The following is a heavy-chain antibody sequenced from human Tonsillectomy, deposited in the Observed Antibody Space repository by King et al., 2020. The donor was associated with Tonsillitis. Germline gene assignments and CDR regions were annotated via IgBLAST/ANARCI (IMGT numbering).Heavy chain of an antibody. Sequence: VQLVESGGGLVQPGGSLRLYCAASGFTFSSYNLNWVRQAPGKGLEWVSYISSTSSTIYYADSVKGRFTISRDNAKNSLYLQMNSLRAEDTAVYYCARDARPIFGVVTPFDPWGQGTLVTVSS. CDR3: ARDARPIFGVVTPFDP. D-gene: IGHD3-3*01. CDR2: ISSTSSTI. J-gene: IGHJ5*02. V-gene: IGHV3-48*01. CDR1: GFTFSSYN.